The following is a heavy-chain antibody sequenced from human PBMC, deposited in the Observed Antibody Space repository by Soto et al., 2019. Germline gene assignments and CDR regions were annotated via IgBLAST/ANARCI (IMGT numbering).Heavy chain of an antibody. D-gene: IGHD2-15*01. J-gene: IGHJ5*02. CDR2: MNPNTGNT. CDR1: GYTFTSSD. V-gene: IGHV1-8*01. CDR3: ARGSNHCSGGSCYSDWFDP. Sequence: QVQLVQSGAVGKKPGASVRVSCKASGYTFTSSDVYWVRQATGQGLELMGWMNPNTGNTGYAQKFQCRVTMTRNTSISTAYRELSSLRSEDTAVYYCARGSNHCSGGSCYSDWFDPWGQGTPVSVSS.